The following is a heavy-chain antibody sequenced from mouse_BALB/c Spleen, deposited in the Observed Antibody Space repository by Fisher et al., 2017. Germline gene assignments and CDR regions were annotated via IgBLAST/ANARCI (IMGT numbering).Heavy chain of an antibody. V-gene: IGHV1-26*01. J-gene: IGHJ4*01. Sequence: HKFKGKATLTVDKSSSTAYMELRSLTSEDSAVYYCARSFYDYYAMDYWGQGTSVTVSS. D-gene: IGHD2-10*01. CDR3: ARSFYDYYAMDY.